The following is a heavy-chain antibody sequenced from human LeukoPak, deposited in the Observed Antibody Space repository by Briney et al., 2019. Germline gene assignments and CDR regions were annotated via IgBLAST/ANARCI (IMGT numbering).Heavy chain of an antibody. V-gene: IGHV1-46*01. J-gene: IGHJ4*02. CDR1: GYTFTSYY. CDR2: INPSGGST. D-gene: IGHD6-19*01. Sequence: ASVKVSCKASGYTFTSYYMHWVRQAPGQGLEWMGMINPSGGSTSYAQKFQGRVTMTRDMSTSTVYMELSSLRSEDTAVYYCAAILEAGTDIFDYWGQGTLVTVSS. CDR3: AAILEAGTDIFDY.